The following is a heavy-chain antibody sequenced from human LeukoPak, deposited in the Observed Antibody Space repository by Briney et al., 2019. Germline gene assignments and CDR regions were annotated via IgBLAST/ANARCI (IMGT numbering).Heavy chain of an antibody. CDR2: ISFHGTDS. CDR3: AREYSYGYLHYYYMDV. Sequence: PGPSLRLSCAASGFTFISYAIHWVRQAPGKGLEWVAVISFHGTDSFYADSVKGRFTISRDNAKNTLYLQMNSLRAEDTAVYYCAREYSYGYLHYYYMDVWGKGTTVTVSS. CDR1: GFTFISYA. D-gene: IGHD5-18*01. J-gene: IGHJ6*03. V-gene: IGHV3-30*04.